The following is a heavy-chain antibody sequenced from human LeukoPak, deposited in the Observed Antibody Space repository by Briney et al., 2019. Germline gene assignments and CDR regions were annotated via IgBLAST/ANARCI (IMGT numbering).Heavy chain of an antibody. CDR2: ISSSSSYI. CDR3: ARDLGYYYDSSGYYYGDAFDI. CDR1: GFTFSSYS. D-gene: IGHD3-22*01. V-gene: IGHV3-21*01. Sequence: GGSLRLSCAASGFTFSSYSMNWVRQAPGKGLEWVSSISSSSSYIYYADSVKGRFTISRDNAKNSLDLQMNSLRAEDTAVYYCARDLGYYYDSSGYYYGDAFDIWGQGTMVTVSS. J-gene: IGHJ3*02.